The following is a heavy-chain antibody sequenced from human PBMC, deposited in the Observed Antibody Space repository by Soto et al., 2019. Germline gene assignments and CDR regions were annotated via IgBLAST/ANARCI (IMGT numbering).Heavy chain of an antibody. J-gene: IGHJ4*02. CDR3: AKDIVSGSYYPAFDY. V-gene: IGHV3-9*01. D-gene: IGHD1-26*01. CDR1: GFTFDDYA. CDR2: ISWNSGSI. Sequence: EVQLVESGGGLVQPGRSLRLSCAASGFTFDDYAMHWVRQAPGKGLEWVSGISWNSGSIGYADSVKGRFTISRDNAKNSLYLQMNSLRAEDTALYYCAKDIVSGSYYPAFDYWGQGTLVTVSS.